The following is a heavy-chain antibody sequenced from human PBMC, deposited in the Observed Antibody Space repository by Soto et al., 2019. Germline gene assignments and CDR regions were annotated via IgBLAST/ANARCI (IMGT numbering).Heavy chain of an antibody. V-gene: IGHV3-48*03. CDR3: AREGLHYYYGMDV. D-gene: IGHD2-21*01. Sequence: GGSLRLSCAASGFTFSSYEMNWVRQAPGKGLEWVSYISSSGSTIYYADSVKGRFTISRDNAKNSLYLQMNSLRAEDTAVYYCAREGLHYYYGMDVWGQGTTVTVYS. CDR1: GFTFSSYE. J-gene: IGHJ6*02. CDR2: ISSSGSTI.